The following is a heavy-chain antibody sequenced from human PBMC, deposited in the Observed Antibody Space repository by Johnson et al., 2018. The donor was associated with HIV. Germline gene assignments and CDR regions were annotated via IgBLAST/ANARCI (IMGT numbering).Heavy chain of an antibody. CDR3: ASRSEQWLGAFDI. CDR1: RFTFSSYG. D-gene: IGHD6-19*01. CDR2: IKQDGSEK. V-gene: IGHV3-7*01. Sequence: VQLVESGGGVVQPGGSLRLSCAASRFTFSSYGMHWFRQAPGQGLETVANIKQDGSEKYYVASVQGRFTIARDNAKNSLYLQMNSLRAEDTAVYYCASRSEQWLGAFDIWGQGTMVTVSS. J-gene: IGHJ3*02.